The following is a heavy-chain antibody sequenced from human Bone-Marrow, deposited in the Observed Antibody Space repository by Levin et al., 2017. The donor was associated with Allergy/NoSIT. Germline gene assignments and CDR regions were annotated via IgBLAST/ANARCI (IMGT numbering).Heavy chain of an antibody. CDR1: GFTLSTYW. V-gene: IGHV3-7*01. J-gene: IGHJ3*01. CDR3: ARHKVRGPSAFEV. D-gene: IGHD6-25*01. Sequence: GGSLRLSCAASGFTLSTYWMIWVRQAPGKGLEWVANMNEDGSQKYYVDSVKGRFTISKDNAKNSLHLQMDSLRAEDTAMYYCARHKVRGPSAFEVWGQGTMVTVSS. CDR2: MNEDGSQK.